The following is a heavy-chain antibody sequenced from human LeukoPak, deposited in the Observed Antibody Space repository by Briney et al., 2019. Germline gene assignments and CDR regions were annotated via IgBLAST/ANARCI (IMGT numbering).Heavy chain of an antibody. V-gene: IGHV4-61*02. J-gene: IGHJ5*02. CDR2: FFTSGST. CDR1: GGSISSGRYY. Sequence: PSQTLSLTCTVSGGSISSGRYYWSRIRQPAGKGLEWIGRFFTSGSTNYNPSLKSRVTISVDTSKNQFYLKLSSVTAADTAMYYCARVDGSCSGGSCPSGNWFDPWGQGTLVTVSS. CDR3: ARVDGSCSGGSCPSGNWFDP. D-gene: IGHD2-15*01.